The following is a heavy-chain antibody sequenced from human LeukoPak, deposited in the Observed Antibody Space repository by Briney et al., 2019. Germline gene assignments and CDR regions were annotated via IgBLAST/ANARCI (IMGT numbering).Heavy chain of an antibody. D-gene: IGHD5-24*01. CDR1: GFTFSSYN. CDR2: ISYDGSNK. V-gene: IGHV3-30*18. Sequence: GGSLRLSCVASGFTFSSYNMNWVRQAPGKGLEWVAVISYDGSNKYYADSVKGRFTISRDNSKNTLFLQMSSLRAEDTAVYYCAKERLSNGYPDYWGQGTLVTVSS. CDR3: AKERLSNGYPDY. J-gene: IGHJ4*02.